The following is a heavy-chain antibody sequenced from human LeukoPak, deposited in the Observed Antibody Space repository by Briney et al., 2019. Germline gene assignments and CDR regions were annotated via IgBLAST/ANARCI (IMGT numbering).Heavy chain of an antibody. CDR2: IYYSGST. V-gene: IGHV4-39*01. Sequence: SETLSPTCTVSGGSISSSSYYWGWIRQPPGKGLEWIGSIYYSGSTYYNPSLKSRVTISVDTSKNQFSLKLSSVTAADTAVYYCASVDYYDSSGYYPAGAFDIWGQGTMVTVSS. J-gene: IGHJ3*02. D-gene: IGHD3-22*01. CDR3: ASVDYYDSSGYYPAGAFDI. CDR1: GGSISSSSYY.